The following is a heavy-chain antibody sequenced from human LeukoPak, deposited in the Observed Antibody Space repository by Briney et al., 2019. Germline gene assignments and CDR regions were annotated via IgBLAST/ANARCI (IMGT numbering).Heavy chain of an antibody. CDR3: ARMATWRAMVPIDY. J-gene: IGHJ4*02. CDR1: GYTFTDYY. D-gene: IGHD5-18*01. Sequence: ASVKVSCKASGYTFTDYYMHWVRQAPGQGLEWMGWIIPNSGGTSYAQKFQGRVTMTRDTSISTAYMELSRLRSEDTAVYYCARMATWRAMVPIDYWGQGTLVTVSS. V-gene: IGHV1-2*02. CDR2: IIPNSGGT.